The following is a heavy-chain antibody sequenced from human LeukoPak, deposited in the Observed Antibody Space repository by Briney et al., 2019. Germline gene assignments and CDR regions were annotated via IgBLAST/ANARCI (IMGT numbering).Heavy chain of an antibody. J-gene: IGHJ4*02. CDR2: MNPNSGNT. CDR1: GYTFTSYD. Sequence: ASVKVSCKASGYTFTSYDINWVRQATGQGLEWMGWMNPNSGNTGYAQKFQGRVTMTRNTSISTAYMELSSLRSEDTAVYYCASPRAIYDYVWGSYRYGLDYWGQGTLVTVSS. D-gene: IGHD3-16*02. V-gene: IGHV1-8*01. CDR3: ASPRAIYDYVWGSYRYGLDY.